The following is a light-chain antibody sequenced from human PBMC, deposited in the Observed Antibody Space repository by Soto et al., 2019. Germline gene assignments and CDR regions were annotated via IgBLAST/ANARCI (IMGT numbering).Light chain of an antibody. CDR3: HQFASTPRT. CDR2: GAS. Sequence: EIVLTQSPGTLSLSPGESATLSCRASQSVDRNYLAWFQQKPGQAPRLLIYGASSRATGIPPRFSGSGSGTEFVLTIRGLEPEDFAMYYCHQFASTPRTFGQGTKVESK. V-gene: IGKV3-20*01. J-gene: IGKJ1*01. CDR1: QSVDRNY.